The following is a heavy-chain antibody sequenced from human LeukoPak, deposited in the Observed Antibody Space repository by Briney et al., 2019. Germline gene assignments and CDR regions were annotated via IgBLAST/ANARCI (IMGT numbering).Heavy chain of an antibody. V-gene: IGHV3-64*01. D-gene: IGHD3-10*01. CDR2: IRSTGDST. CDR3: AKRNTMVRGGPCFDY. J-gene: IGHJ4*02. Sequence: RPGGSLRLSCEASGFTFSNFAIHWVRQAPGKRLEFVSGIRSTGDSTYYANSAKGRFTISRDNSKDTLYLQMVSLRAEDMAVYYCAKRNTMVRGGPCFDYWGQGLLVTVSS. CDR1: GFTFSNFA.